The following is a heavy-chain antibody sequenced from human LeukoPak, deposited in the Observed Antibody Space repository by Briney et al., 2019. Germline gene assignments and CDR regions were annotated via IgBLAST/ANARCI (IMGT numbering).Heavy chain of an antibody. Sequence: SVKVSCKASGGTFNNYAITWVRQAPGQGLEWRGGIIPIFGTPNYAQKFQGRVTITADESTSTAYMELSSLRSEDTAVYYCAHSSSWYPLGPWGQGTLVTVSS. V-gene: IGHV1-69*13. CDR3: AHSSSWYPLGP. D-gene: IGHD6-13*01. J-gene: IGHJ5*02. CDR1: GGTFNNYA. CDR2: IIPIFGTP.